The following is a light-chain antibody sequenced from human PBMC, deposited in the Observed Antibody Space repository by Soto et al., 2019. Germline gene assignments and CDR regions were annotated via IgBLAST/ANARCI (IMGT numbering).Light chain of an antibody. CDR1: QSVSSSY. J-gene: IGKJ1*01. CDR3: QQYGSSPRS. V-gene: IGKV3-20*01. CDR2: DAS. Sequence: EIVLTQSPGTLSLSPGERDTLSCRASQSVSSSYLAWYQEKPGPAPRLLIYDASSRATGIPDRFSGSGSGTDFTLTISRLEPEDFSVYYCQQYGSSPRSFGQGTKVEIK.